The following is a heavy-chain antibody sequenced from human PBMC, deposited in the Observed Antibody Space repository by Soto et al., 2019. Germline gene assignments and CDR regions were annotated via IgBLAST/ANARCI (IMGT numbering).Heavy chain of an antibody. CDR2: IYYSGST. D-gene: IGHD2-15*01. CDR1: GGSISSGGYY. J-gene: IGHJ6*02. V-gene: IGHV4-31*03. Sequence: SETLSLTCTVSGGSISSGGYYWSWIRQHPGKGLEWIGYIYYSGSTYYNPSLKSRVTISVDTSKNQFSLKLSSVTAADTAVYYCARGRSSVVVVAANPYGMDVWGQGTTVTVSS. CDR3: ARGRSSVVVVAANPYGMDV.